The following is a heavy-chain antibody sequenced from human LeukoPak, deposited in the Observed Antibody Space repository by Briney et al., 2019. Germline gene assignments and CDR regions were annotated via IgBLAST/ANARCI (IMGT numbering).Heavy chain of an antibody. CDR1: GGSISSGGYY. CDR2: IYYSGST. CDR3: ARLLGYCSSTSCPNWYFDL. V-gene: IGHV4-31*03. Sequence: SETLSLTCTVSGGSISSGGYYWSWIRQHPGKGLEWIGYIYYSGSTYYNPSLKSRVTISVDTSKNQFSLKLSSVTAADTAVYYCARLLGYCSSTSCPNWYFDLWGCGTLVTVSS. J-gene: IGHJ2*01. D-gene: IGHD2-2*01.